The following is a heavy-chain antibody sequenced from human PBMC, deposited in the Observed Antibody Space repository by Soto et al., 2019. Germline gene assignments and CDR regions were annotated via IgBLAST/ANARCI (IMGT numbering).Heavy chain of an antibody. D-gene: IGHD2-2*01. V-gene: IGHV1-69*01. CDR2: IIPISDTT. J-gene: IGHJ6*02. Sequence: QVQLVQSGAEVKKPGSSVKVSCKASGGTFSSYAISWVRQAPGQGLEWMGGIIPISDTTNYAQKFQGRVTTTPAESTSTADMELSSLRTEDDAVYYCSRSQGSSTSLENYYYYYYGMDVWGQGTTVTVSS. CDR3: SRSQGSSTSLENYYYYYYGMDV. CDR1: GGTFSSYA.